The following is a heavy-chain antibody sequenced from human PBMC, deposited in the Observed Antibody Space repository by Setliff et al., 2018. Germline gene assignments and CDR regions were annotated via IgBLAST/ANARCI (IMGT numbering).Heavy chain of an antibody. CDR2: INPGGGSA. CDR3: ARAGMAAAGRKGVFEY. V-gene: IGHV1-46*01. CDR1: GYTLTSFY. J-gene: IGHJ4*02. D-gene: IGHD6-13*01. Sequence: ASVKVSCKTSGYTLTSFYMYWVRQAPGQGLEWMGIINPGGGSASLAQKFQGRVAMTRDTSTSTVYMELSGLTSDDTAVYYCARAGMAAAGRKGVFEYWGQGTLVTVSS.